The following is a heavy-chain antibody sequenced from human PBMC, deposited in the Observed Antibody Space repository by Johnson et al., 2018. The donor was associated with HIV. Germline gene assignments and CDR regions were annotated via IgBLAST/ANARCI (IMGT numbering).Heavy chain of an antibody. D-gene: IGHD3-10*01. CDR1: GFTFSTYG. J-gene: IGHJ3*02. V-gene: IGHV3-33*03. CDR3: AKDFGVDWGNGFDI. CDR2: MWYDGSNK. Sequence: QVQLVESGGGVVQPGRSLRLSCAASGFTFSTYGMHWVRQAPGKGLEWVAVMWYDGSNKFYADSVKGRLTISRDNSKNTLYLEMNSLRAEDTAVYYCAKDFGVDWGNGFDIWGQGTMVTVSS.